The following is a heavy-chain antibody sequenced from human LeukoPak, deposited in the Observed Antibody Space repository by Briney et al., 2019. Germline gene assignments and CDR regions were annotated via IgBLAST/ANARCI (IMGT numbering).Heavy chain of an antibody. Sequence: GGSLRLSCAASGFTFSSYAMSWVRQAPGKGLEWVSAISGSGGSTYYADSVKGRFTISRDNPKNTLYLQMNSLRAEDTAVYYCATKPTYCSSTSCYYYYGMDVWGQGTTVTVSS. CDR3: ATKPTYCSSTSCYYYYGMDV. J-gene: IGHJ6*02. CDR2: ISGSGGST. D-gene: IGHD2-2*01. V-gene: IGHV3-23*01. CDR1: GFTFSSYA.